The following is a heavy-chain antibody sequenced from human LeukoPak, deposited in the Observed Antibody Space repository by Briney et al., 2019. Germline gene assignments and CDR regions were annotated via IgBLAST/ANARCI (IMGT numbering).Heavy chain of an antibody. CDR2: IHYSGST. CDR1: GGSISDYY. Sequence: SETLSLTWTVSGGSISDYYWNWIRQPPGKGLEWIGNIHYSGSTNYNPSLKSRVTISVDTSKNQFSLKLSSVTAADTAVYFCARYDFWTGSSSVGAMDVWGQGTTVTVSS. D-gene: IGHD3-3*01. CDR3: ARYDFWTGSSSVGAMDV. V-gene: IGHV4-59*01. J-gene: IGHJ6*02.